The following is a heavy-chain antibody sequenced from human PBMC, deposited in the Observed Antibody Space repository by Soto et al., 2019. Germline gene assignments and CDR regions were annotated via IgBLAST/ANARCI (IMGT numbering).Heavy chain of an antibody. CDR1: GGSISSYY. D-gene: IGHD3-3*01. Sequence: PSETLSLTCTVSGGSISSYYWSWIRQPPGKGLEWIGYIYYSGSTNYNPSLKSRVTISVDTSKNQFSLKLSSVTAADTAVYYCARHRQVWEWLSTSYSFEYWGQGTRVNVSS. J-gene: IGHJ4*02. V-gene: IGHV4-59*08. CDR3: ARHRQVWEWLSTSYSFEY. CDR2: IYYSGST.